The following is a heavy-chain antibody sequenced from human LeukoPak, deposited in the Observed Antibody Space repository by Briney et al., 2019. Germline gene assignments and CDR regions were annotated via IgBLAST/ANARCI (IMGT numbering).Heavy chain of an antibody. V-gene: IGHV4-59*01. J-gene: IGHJ1*01. CDR3: ARASGYSGYDRASEYFQH. Sequence: SETLSLTCTVSGGSISSYFWSWVRQPPGKGLEWIGCIQYSGNTNHNPSLKSRVTISVDTYKNHLFLKLSSVTAADTAVYYCARASGYSGYDRASEYFQHWGQGTLVTVSS. CDR2: IQYSGNT. D-gene: IGHD5-12*01. CDR1: GGSISSYF.